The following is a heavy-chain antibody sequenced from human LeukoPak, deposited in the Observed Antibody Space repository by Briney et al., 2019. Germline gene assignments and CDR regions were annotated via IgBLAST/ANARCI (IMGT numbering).Heavy chain of an antibody. CDR2: ISAYNGNT. D-gene: IGHD3-3*01. V-gene: IGHV1-18*01. CDR1: GYTFTSYG. CDR3: ARGTIFGVVVDDAFDI. Sequence: ASVKVSCTASGYTFTSYGISWVRQAPGQGLEWMGWISAYNGNTNYAQKLQGRVTMTTDTSTSTAYMELRSLRSDDTAVYYCARGTIFGVVVDDAFDIWGQGTMVTVSS. J-gene: IGHJ3*02.